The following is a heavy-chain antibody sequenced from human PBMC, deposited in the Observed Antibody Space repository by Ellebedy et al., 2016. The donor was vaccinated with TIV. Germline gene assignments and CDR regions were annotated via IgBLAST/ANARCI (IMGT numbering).Heavy chain of an antibody. J-gene: IGHJ4*02. D-gene: IGHD6-13*01. CDR1: GYTFTAYH. CDR3: AALPYISTSSAY. Sequence: ASVKVSCKASGYTFTAYHIHWVRQAPGQGLEWMGWIYPYNGGTNYAQKFQGRVTMTRDTSISTAYMELSGLKSDDTAVYYCAALPYISTSSAYWGQGTLVTVSS. CDR2: IYPYNGGT. V-gene: IGHV1-2*02.